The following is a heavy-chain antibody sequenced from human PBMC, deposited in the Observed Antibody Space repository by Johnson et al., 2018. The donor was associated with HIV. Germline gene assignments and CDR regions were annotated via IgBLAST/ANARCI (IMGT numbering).Heavy chain of an antibody. V-gene: IGHV3-66*03. Sequence: VQLVESGGGLIQPGGSLRLSCAASGFTVSSNYMSWVRQAPGKGLEWVSVIYSGGSTYYADSVKGRFTISRDNSKNTLSLQMNSLRAEDTAVYYCARVEGGSSSNAFDIWGQGTMVTVSS. CDR1: GFTVSSNY. CDR3: ARVEGGSSSNAFDI. CDR2: IYSGGST. J-gene: IGHJ3*02. D-gene: IGHD6-13*01.